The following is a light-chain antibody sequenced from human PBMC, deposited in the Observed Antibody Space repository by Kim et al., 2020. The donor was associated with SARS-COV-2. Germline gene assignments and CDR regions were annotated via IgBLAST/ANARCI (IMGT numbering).Light chain of an antibody. Sequence: ASVGDRVTITCRASQGIRTDLGWYQQKPGKAPKRLIYAAYTLQSGVPARFSGSGSGTQFTLTISSLQPEDFATYYCLQHYTHPGTFGQGTKVDIK. CDR3: LQHYTHPGT. CDR2: AAY. CDR1: QGIRTD. V-gene: IGKV1-17*01. J-gene: IGKJ1*01.